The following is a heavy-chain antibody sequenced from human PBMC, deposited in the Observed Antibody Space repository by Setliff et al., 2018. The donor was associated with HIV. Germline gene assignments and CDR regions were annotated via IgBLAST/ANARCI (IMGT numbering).Heavy chain of an antibody. V-gene: IGHV3-21*01. D-gene: IGHD2-21*01. CDR2: ISRTSSYI. Sequence: GGSLRLSCEVSGFTFSSYIMNWVRQAPGKGLEWVSSISRTSSYIYYVDSVKGRFTISRDNAKNSLYLQMNSLRAEDTAVYYCTTGDTNPIYPQYMDIWGRGTTVTSP. CDR1: GFTFSSYI. J-gene: IGHJ6*03. CDR3: TTGDTNPIYPQYMDI.